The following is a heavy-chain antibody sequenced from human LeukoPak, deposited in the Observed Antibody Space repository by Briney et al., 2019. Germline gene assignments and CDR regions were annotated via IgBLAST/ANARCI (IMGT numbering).Heavy chain of an antibody. V-gene: IGHV3-21*01. J-gene: IGHJ5*02. CDR3: ARDPSGITLNWFDP. CDR1: GFTFSSYS. Sequence: PGGSLRLSCAASGFTFSSYSMNWVRQAPGKGLEWVSSISSSSSYIYYADSVKGRFTISRDNAKNSLYLQMNSLGAEDTAVYYCARDPSGITLNWFDPWGQGTLVTVSS. CDR2: ISSSSSYI. D-gene: IGHD3-10*01.